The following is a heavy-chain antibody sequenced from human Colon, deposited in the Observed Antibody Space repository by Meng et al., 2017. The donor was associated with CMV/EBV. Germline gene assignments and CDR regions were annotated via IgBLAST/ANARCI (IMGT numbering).Heavy chain of an antibody. CDR3: AHRFLRDSSSSLHFDS. V-gene: IGHV2-5*02. CDR1: GISLSTNGVT. J-gene: IGHJ4*02. CDR2: IYWDDDK. Sequence: QIPLKRSGTTMVNTTKALTLTCPCSGISLSTNGVTVGWIRQPPGKALAWLALIYWDDDKRYSPSLKSRLTITKDTSKNQVVLTMINMDPVDTATYYCAHRFLRDSSSSLHFDSWGQGTLVTVSS. D-gene: IGHD6-6*01.